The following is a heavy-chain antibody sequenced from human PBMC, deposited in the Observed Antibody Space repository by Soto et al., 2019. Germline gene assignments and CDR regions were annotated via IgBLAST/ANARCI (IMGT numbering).Heavy chain of an antibody. J-gene: IGHJ5*02. CDR2: IYHTGNA. CDR3: ARDYFDSSDYTTNWFDP. CDR1: GGSSSNSRFY. D-gene: IGHD3-22*01. V-gene: IGHV4-39*01. Sequence: LETLPLTCSFSGGSSSNSRFYWAWIRQPPGEGLEWIGSIYHTGNAYYNPSLKSRVTIFVDTSKNQFSLKLTSVTAADTALYYCARDYFDSSDYTTNWFDPWGQGTLVTVS.